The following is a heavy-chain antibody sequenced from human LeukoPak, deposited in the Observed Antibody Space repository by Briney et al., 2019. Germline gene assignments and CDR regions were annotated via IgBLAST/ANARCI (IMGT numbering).Heavy chain of an antibody. J-gene: IGHJ6*03. CDR3: TTDPPISLYYMDV. CDR2: IKSKTDGGTT. D-gene: IGHD3-3*01. CDR1: GFTFSNAW. V-gene: IGHV3-15*01. Sequence: GGSLRLSCAASGFTFSNAWMSWVRQAPGKGLEWVGRIKSKTDGGTTDYAAPVKGRFTISRDDSKNTLYLQMNSLKTEDTAVYYCTTDPPISLYYMDVWGKGTTVTVSS.